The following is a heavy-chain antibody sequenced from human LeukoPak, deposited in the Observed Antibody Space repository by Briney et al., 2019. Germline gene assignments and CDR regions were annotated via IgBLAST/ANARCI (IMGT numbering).Heavy chain of an antibody. J-gene: IGHJ4*02. CDR1: GGSISSYY. V-gene: IGHV4-4*07. Sequence: SETLSLTCTVSGGSISSYYRSWIRQPPGKGLEWIGRIYTSGSTNYNPSLKSRVTMSVDTSKNQFSLKLSSVTAADTAVYYCARMEDTAMAHFDYWGQGTLVTVSS. D-gene: IGHD5-18*01. CDR2: IYTSGST. CDR3: ARMEDTAMAHFDY.